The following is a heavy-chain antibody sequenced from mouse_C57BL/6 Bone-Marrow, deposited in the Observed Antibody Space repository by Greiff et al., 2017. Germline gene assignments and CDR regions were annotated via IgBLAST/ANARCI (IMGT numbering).Heavy chain of an antibody. CDR3: TTQYYYGSRLYYFDY. V-gene: IGHV14-4*01. J-gene: IGHJ2*01. CDR2: IDPENGAT. CDR1: GFNIKDDY. D-gene: IGHD1-1*01. Sequence: VQLQQSGAELVRPGASVKLSCTASGFNIKDDYMHWVKQTPEQGLEWIGWIDPENGATEYASKFQGKATITADTSSNTAYLQLSSLTSEDTAVYYCTTQYYYGSRLYYFDYWGQGTTLTVSS.